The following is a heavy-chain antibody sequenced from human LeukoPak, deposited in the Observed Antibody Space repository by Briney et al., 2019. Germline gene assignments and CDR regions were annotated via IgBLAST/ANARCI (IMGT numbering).Heavy chain of an antibody. Sequence: SETLSLTCTVSGGSISSSFYYWGWIRQPPGKGLEWIGSIYYSGSTYYNPSLKSRVTISVDTSKNQFSLKLSSVTAADTAVYYCARGDPGCNLDYWGQGTLVTVSS. CDR3: ARGDPGCNLDY. V-gene: IGHV4-39*01. CDR1: GGSISSSFYY. CDR2: IYYSGST. D-gene: IGHD2-15*01. J-gene: IGHJ4*02.